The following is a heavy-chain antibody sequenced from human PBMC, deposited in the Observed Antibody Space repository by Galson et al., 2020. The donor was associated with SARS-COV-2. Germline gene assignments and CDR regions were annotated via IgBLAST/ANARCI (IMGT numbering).Heavy chain of an antibody. D-gene: IGHD1-26*01. J-gene: IGHJ4*02. CDR1: GGSITDSNYF. CDR2: IYNNGDT. CDR3: ARVVYVGGNDY. V-gene: IGHV4-39*07. Sequence: SETLSLTCTVSGGSITDSNYFWAWLRQPPGEGLEWIGTIYNNGDTYYHPSLKSRVVISIETSKKHFSLELTSVTAADTAVYYCARVVYVGGNDYWGQGTLVTVSS.